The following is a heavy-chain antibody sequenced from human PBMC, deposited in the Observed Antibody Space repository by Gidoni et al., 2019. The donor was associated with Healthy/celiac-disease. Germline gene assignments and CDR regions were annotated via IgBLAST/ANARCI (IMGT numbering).Heavy chain of an antibody. Sequence: QVQLQDSVPGLVKPSETLSLLRTVSGGYISNYYWSWIRQPTGKGLEWIGYIHDSGSTNYNPSLKSRVIISVETSKNQFSLKLSSVTAADTAVYYCARGVVVVDLAFDIWGQGTMVTVSS. CDR3: ARGVVVVDLAFDI. J-gene: IGHJ3*02. V-gene: IGHV4-59*01. D-gene: IGHD2-15*01. CDR2: IHDSGST. CDR1: GGYISNYY.